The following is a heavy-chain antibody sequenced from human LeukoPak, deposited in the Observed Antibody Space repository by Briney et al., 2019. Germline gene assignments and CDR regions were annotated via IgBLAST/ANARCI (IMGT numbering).Heavy chain of an antibody. Sequence: ASVKVSCKASGYTLTSYYMHWVRQAPGQGLEWMGIINPSSGSTNYAQKFQGRVTMTRDMSTRTVYMELSSLRFEDTAVYYCADQEWLRFNLNAFDIWGQGTMVTVSS. V-gene: IGHV1-46*01. CDR1: GYTLTSYY. D-gene: IGHD5-12*01. J-gene: IGHJ3*02. CDR3: ADQEWLRFNLNAFDI. CDR2: INPSSGST.